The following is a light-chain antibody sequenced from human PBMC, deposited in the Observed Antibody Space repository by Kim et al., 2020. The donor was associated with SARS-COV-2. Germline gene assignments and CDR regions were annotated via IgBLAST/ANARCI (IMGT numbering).Light chain of an antibody. V-gene: IGKV3-20*01. J-gene: IGKJ3*01. CDR2: GAS. CDR3: QHYGDSLQAT. CDR1: QSVGSAY. Sequence: EIVLTQSPGTLSLSPGESATLSCRASQSVGSAYLAWYQQKPGQAPRLLIYGASRRATGVPDRFSGSGSGSDFTLTISRLEPEDFAMYYCQHYGDSLQATFGPGTKVDIK.